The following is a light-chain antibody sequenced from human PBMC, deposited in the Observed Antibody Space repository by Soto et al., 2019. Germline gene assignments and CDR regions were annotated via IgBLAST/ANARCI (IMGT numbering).Light chain of an antibody. CDR1: QSVTNNF. CDR3: QQYGTPLFT. J-gene: IGKJ3*01. Sequence: IVLTQSPGTLSLSPGERATLSCGASQSVTNNFLAWYQQKPGQAPSLLIYGASSRATGVPDRFSGSGSGTDFTLTISILEPGDFAVYYCQQYGTPLFTFGPGTKVDIK. V-gene: IGKV3-20*01. CDR2: GAS.